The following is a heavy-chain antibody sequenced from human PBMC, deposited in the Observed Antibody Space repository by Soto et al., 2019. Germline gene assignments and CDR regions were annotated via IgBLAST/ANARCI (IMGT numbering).Heavy chain of an antibody. V-gene: IGHV6-1*01. CDR3: ARGQWLVLGNYYYGMDV. D-gene: IGHD6-19*01. CDR2: TYYRSKWYN. J-gene: IGHJ6*02. Sequence: SQTLSLTCAISGDSVSSNSAAWNWIRLSPSRGLEWLGRTYYRSKWYNDYAVSVKSRITINPDTSKNQFSLQLNSVTPEDTAVYYCARGQWLVLGNYYYGMDVWGQGTTVTVSS. CDR1: GDSVSSNSAA.